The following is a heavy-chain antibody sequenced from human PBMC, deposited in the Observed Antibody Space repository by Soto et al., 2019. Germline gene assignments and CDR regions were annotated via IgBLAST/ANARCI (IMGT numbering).Heavy chain of an antibody. D-gene: IGHD3-22*01. J-gene: IGHJ4*02. Sequence: QVHLVQSGGEVKNPGASVKVSCKASGYTFTTTYITWVRQAPGQGLEWMGWISAYNGKTKYARNFEGRVTMTTDPYTATGXRELRSLQYDDTAVYYCGRVPDYYASGRYEARIDYWGQGTLVTVSS. V-gene: IGHV1-18*01. CDR3: GRVPDYYASGRYEARIDY. CDR2: ISAYNGKT. CDR1: GYTFTTTY.